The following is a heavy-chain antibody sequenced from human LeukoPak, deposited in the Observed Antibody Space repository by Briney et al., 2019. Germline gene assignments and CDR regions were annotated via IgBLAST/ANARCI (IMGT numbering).Heavy chain of an antibody. Sequence: PSETLSLTCAVYGASFRNYYWSWIRQTPGKRLEWIGEIDHSGATNYNPSLKSRVTISVDTSKNQFSLKLSSVTAADTAVYYCASRSGYDLGGFDYWGQGTLVTVSS. CDR3: ASRSGYDLGGFDY. D-gene: IGHD5-12*01. J-gene: IGHJ4*02. CDR1: GASFRNYY. CDR2: IDHSGAT. V-gene: IGHV4-34*01.